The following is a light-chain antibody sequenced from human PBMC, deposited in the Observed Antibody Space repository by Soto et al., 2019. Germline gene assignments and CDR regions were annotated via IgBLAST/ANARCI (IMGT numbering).Light chain of an antibody. CDR1: NIGSKS. Sequence: SYELTQPPSVSVAPGQTARITCGGNNIGSKSVHWYQQKPGQAPVLVVYDDRDRPSGIPERFSGSNSGNTATLTISRVEAGDEADYYCQLWDSSSDRYVFGTGTKLTVL. J-gene: IGLJ1*01. V-gene: IGLV3-21*02. CDR3: QLWDSSSDRYV. CDR2: DDR.